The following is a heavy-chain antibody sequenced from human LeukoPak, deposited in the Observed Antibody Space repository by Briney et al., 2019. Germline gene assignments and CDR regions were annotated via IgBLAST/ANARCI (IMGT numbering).Heavy chain of an antibody. J-gene: IGHJ4*02. V-gene: IGHV3-53*01. CDR1: GFTVSDYY. Sequence: GGSLRLSCAVSGFTVSDYYMSWVRQAPGKGLEWVSVIYSGGKTYYADSVKGRFTISRDDSKNTLHLQMNSLGADDTAVYYCARINYYDGSGFYRDYWGQGTLVTVSS. CDR3: ARINYYDGSGFYRDY. D-gene: IGHD3-22*01. CDR2: IYSGGKT.